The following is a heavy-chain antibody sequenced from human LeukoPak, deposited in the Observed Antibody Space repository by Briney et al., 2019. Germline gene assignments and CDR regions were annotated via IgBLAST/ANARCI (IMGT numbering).Heavy chain of an antibody. CDR2: IYHSGST. CDR3: ASIYDSVSAGQTRHDAFDV. J-gene: IGHJ3*01. Sequence: NPSETLSLTCTVSGGSISSSSYYWGWIRQPPGKGLEWIGSIYHSGSTYYNPSLKSRVTISVDTSKNQFSLKLSSVTAADTAVYYCASIYDSVSAGQTRHDAFDVWGQGTMVTVSS. D-gene: IGHD3-16*01. CDR1: GGSISSSSYY. V-gene: IGHV4-39*07.